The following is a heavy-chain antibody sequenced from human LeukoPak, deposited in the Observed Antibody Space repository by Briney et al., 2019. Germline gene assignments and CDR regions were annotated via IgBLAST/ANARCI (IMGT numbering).Heavy chain of an antibody. J-gene: IGHJ5*02. D-gene: IGHD2-15*01. V-gene: IGHV1-8*01. CDR3: ARGPPVKYSYCSGGSCYGYNWFDP. Sequence: VASVKVSCKASGYTFTSYDINWVRPATGQGLEWMGWMNPNSGNTGYAQKFQGRVTMTRNTSISTAYMELSSLRSEDTAVYYCARGPPVKYSYCSGGSCYGYNWFDPWGQGTLVTVSS. CDR2: MNPNSGNT. CDR1: GYTFTSYD.